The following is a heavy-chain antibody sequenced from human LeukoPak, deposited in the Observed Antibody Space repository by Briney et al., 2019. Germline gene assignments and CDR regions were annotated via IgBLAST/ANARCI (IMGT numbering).Heavy chain of an antibody. CDR3: ARTIAAAGTGLYYFDY. CDR1: TGSISSSSYY. CDR2: IYYSGRT. J-gene: IGHJ4*02. Sequence: PQTLSLTSTVSTGSISSSSYYWGWIREPPVKGLEWIGRIYYSGRTYYNPSLKSRVTISVDTSKNQFSLTLSSVTAADTAVYYCARTIAAAGTGLYYFDYWGQGTLVTVSS. D-gene: IGHD6-13*01. V-gene: IGHV4-39*07.